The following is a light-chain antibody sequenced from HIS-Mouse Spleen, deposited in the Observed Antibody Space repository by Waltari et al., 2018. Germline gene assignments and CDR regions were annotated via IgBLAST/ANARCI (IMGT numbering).Light chain of an antibody. J-gene: IGLJ2*01. V-gene: IGLV2-11*01. CDR3: CSYAGSYTVV. CDR1: SRDVGGDNY. Sequence: QSALTQPRSVSGSPGQSVTISCTGTSRDVGGDNYVPWYQQHPGKAPKLLIYDVSKRPSGVPDRFSGSKSGNTASLTISGLQAEDEADYYCCSYAGSYTVVFGGGTKLTVL. CDR2: DVS.